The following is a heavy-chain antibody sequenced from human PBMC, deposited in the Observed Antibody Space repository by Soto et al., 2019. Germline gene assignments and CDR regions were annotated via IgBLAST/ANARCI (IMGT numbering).Heavy chain of an antibody. Sequence: SVKVSCKASGGTFSSYAISWVRQAPGQGLEWMGGIIPIFGTANYAQKFQGRVTITADKSTSTAYMELSSLRSEDTAVYYCARARHYYDSSGHYDYWGQGTLVTVSS. CDR2: IIPIFGTA. J-gene: IGHJ4*02. D-gene: IGHD3-22*01. V-gene: IGHV1-69*06. CDR3: ARARHYYDSSGHYDY. CDR1: GGTFSSYA.